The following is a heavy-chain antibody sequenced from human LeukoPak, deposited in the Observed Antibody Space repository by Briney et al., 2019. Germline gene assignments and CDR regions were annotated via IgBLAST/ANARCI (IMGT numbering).Heavy chain of an antibody. D-gene: IGHD6-13*01. CDR3: ARVYIAAAGPNTDYFQH. Sequence: ASVKVSCKASGYNFTDFYIHWVRQAPGQGLEWMGWINPNSGGTHYAQKFQGRVTMTRDTSISTAYMELSRLRSDDTAVYYCARVYIAAAGPNTDYFQHWGQGTLVTVSS. CDR2: INPNSGGT. CDR1: GYNFTDFY. J-gene: IGHJ1*01. V-gene: IGHV1-2*02.